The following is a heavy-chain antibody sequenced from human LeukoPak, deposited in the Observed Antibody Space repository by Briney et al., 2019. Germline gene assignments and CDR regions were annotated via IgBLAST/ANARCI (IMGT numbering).Heavy chain of an antibody. CDR1: GDSISSGGYN. CDR3: ARTNWGQGYYYYYYYMDV. CDR2: IYYSGST. J-gene: IGHJ6*03. Sequence: SETLSLTCTVSGDSISSGGYNWGWIRQHPGKGLEWIGYIYYSGSTYFNPSLKSRFTISVDTSKNPFSLKLTSVTAADTAVYYCARTNWGQGYYYYYYYMDVWGKGTTVTVSS. D-gene: IGHD7-27*01. V-gene: IGHV4-31*03.